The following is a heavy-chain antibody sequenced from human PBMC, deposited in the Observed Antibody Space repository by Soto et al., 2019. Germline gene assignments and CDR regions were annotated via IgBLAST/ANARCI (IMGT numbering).Heavy chain of an antibody. D-gene: IGHD6-6*01. CDR2: IYYSGST. CDR3: AVSIGARYFDY. CDR1: GGSISSGDYY. J-gene: IGHJ4*02. Sequence: QVQLQESGPGLVKPSQTLSLTCTVSGGSISSGDYYWSWIRQPPGKGLEWIGYIYYSGSTYYNPSLKSRVTXSXXTSKNQFSLKLSSVTAADTAVYYCAVSIGARYFDYWGQGTLVTVSS. V-gene: IGHV4-30-4*01.